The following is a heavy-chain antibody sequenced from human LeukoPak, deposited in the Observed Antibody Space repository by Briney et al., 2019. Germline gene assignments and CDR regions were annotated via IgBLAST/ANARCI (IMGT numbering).Heavy chain of an antibody. CDR2: IRYDGSNK. CDR3: AKDRCSNGVGCYYYYMDV. J-gene: IGHJ6*03. Sequence: GGSLRLSCAASGFTFSSYGMHWVRQAPGKGLEWVAFIRYDGSNKYYADSVKGRFSISRDSSKNILYLQMNSLRAEDTAVYYCAKDRCSNGVGCYYYYMDVWGKGTSVTISS. CDR1: GFTFSSYG. D-gene: IGHD2-8*01. V-gene: IGHV3-30*02.